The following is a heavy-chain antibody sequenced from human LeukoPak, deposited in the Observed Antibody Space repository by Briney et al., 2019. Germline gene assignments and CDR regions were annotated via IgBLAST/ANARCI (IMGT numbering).Heavy chain of an antibody. CDR2: IWYDGSNK. J-gene: IGHJ4*02. D-gene: IGHD2-2*01. Sequence: GGSLRLSCAASGFTFSSYGMHWVRQAPGKGLERVAFIWYDGSNKYYADSVKGRFTISRDNSKNTLYLQMNSLRAEDTAVYYCAKDLNRYQLLYYFDYWGQGTLVTVSS. V-gene: IGHV3-30*02. CDR1: GFTFSSYG. CDR3: AKDLNRYQLLYYFDY.